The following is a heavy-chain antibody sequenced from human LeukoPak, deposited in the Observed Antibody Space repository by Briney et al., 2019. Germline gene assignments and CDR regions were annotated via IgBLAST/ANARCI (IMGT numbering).Heavy chain of an antibody. D-gene: IGHD3-10*01. J-gene: IGHJ6*03. CDR1: GYTFTSYY. CDR2: INPSGGST. CDR3: AKDYGSGNSYYYVDV. Sequence: GASVKVSCKASGYTFTSYYMHWVRQAPGQGLEWMGIINPSGGSTSYAQKFQGRVTMTRDTSTSTVYMELSSLRSEDTAVYYCAKDYGSGNSYYYVDVWGKGTTVTVSS. V-gene: IGHV1-46*01.